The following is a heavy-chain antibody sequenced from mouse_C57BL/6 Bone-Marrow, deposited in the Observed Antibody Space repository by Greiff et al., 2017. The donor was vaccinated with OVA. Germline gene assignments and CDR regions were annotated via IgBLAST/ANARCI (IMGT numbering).Heavy chain of an antibody. Sequence: EVQGVESGGGLVQPGGSLSLSCAASGFTFTDYYMSWVRQPPGKALEWLGFIRNKANGYTTEYSASVKGRFTISRDNSQSILYLQMNALRAEDSATYYCARYDYGSSPLAYWGQGTLVTVSA. CDR3: ARYDYGSSPLAY. V-gene: IGHV7-3*01. D-gene: IGHD1-1*01. CDR2: IRNKANGYTT. J-gene: IGHJ3*01. CDR1: GFTFTDYY.